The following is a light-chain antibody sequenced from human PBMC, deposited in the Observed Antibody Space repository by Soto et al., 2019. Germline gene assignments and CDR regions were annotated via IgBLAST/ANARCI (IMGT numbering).Light chain of an antibody. CDR1: SSDVGGYNY. CDR2: EVS. Sequence: QSALTQPASVSGSPGQSITISCTGTSSDVGGYNYVSWYQQHPGKAPKLMIYEVSNRPSGVSHRFSGSKSGNTASLTISGLQAEDEADYYCSSYTSGSTLPWVFGTGTKVTVL. J-gene: IGLJ1*01. CDR3: SSYTSGSTLPWV. V-gene: IGLV2-14*01.